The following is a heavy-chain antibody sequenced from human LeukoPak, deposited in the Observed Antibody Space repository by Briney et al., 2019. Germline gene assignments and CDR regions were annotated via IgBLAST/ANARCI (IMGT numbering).Heavy chain of an antibody. Sequence: SETLSLTCTVSGGSISSSTYYWGWIRQPPGKGLEWIGSIYYSGSTNYNPSLKSRVTISADTSKNQFSLKLNSVTAADTAVYFCARSQGGMTATKRSIDYWGQGTLVTVSS. CDR2: IYYSGST. CDR1: GGSISSSTYY. V-gene: IGHV4-39*01. CDR3: ARSQGGMTATKRSIDY. J-gene: IGHJ4*02. D-gene: IGHD2-21*02.